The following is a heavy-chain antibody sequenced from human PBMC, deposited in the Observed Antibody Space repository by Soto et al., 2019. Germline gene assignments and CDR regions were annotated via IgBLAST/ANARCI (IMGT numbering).Heavy chain of an antibody. J-gene: IGHJ4*02. Sequence: GESLKISCKGSGYSFTSYWINWVRQMPGNGLEWMGIIYPGDSDTRYSPSFQGQVPISADKSIDTAYLQWRSLKASDSAMYYCARFQDGGAEIGHYWGQGTLVTGSS. D-gene: IGHD4-17*01. CDR3: ARFQDGGAEIGHY. CDR1: GYSFTSYW. CDR2: IYPGDSDT. V-gene: IGHV5-51*01.